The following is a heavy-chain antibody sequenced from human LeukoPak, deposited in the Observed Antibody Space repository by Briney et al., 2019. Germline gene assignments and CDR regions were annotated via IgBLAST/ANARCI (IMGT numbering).Heavy chain of an antibody. Sequence: SETLSLTCSVSGGSTSSYYWNWIRQPAGKGLEWIGRIYSSGSTNYNPSLKSRVTMSVDTSKNRFSLKLSSVTAADTAVYYCARVGYCTSGSCDDYFYYYAMDVWGQGTTVTVSS. J-gene: IGHJ6*02. CDR2: IYSSGST. V-gene: IGHV4-4*07. CDR1: GGSTSSYY. CDR3: ARVGYCTSGSCDDYFYYYAMDV. D-gene: IGHD2-15*01.